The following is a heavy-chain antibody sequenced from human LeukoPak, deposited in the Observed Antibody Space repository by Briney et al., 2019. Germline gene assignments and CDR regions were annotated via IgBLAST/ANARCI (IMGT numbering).Heavy chain of an antibody. CDR2: ISGSGGST. V-gene: IGHV3-23*01. J-gene: IGHJ4*02. CDR1: GFTFRSSA. CDR3: AKVRGSGRELDY. D-gene: IGHD3-10*01. Sequence: GGSLRLSCAGSGFTFRSSAMSWVRQAPGKGLEWVSAISGSGGSTYYADSVKGRFTISRDNSKNTLYLQMNSLRAEDTAVYYCAKVRGSGRELDYWGQGTLVTVSS.